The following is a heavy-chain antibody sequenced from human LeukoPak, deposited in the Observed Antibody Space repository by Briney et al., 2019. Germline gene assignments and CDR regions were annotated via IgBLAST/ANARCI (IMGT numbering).Heavy chain of an antibody. CDR2: IKQDGSEK. D-gene: IGHD2-2*01. CDR1: GFSFSTYW. J-gene: IGHJ4*02. V-gene: IGHV3-7*01. CDR3: ARNSGRYCTTSNCYGEGGFDY. Sequence: GGSLRLSCVASGFSFSTYWMSWVRQAPGKGLEWVANIKQDGSEKYYVDSVKGRLTISRDNAKNSLYLQMDSLRADDTAVYYCARNSGRYCTTSNCYGEGGFDYWGQGTLVTVSS.